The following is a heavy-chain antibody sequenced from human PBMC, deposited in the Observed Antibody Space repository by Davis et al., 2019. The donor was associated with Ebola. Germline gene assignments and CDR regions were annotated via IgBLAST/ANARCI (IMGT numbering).Heavy chain of an antibody. Sequence: GESLKISCAASGFTVSSNYMSWVRQAPGKGLEWVSVIYSGGSTYYADSVKGRFTISRENAKNSLYLQMNSLRAEDTAVYYCARGSQLLFDYWGQGTLVTVSS. D-gene: IGHD2-2*01. CDR3: ARGSQLLFDY. CDR1: GFTVSSNY. CDR2: IYSGGST. J-gene: IGHJ4*02. V-gene: IGHV3-53*01.